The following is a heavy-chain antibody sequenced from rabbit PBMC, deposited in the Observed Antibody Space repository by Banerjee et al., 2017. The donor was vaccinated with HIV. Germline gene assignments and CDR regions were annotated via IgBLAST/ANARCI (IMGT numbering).Heavy chain of an antibody. CDR3: ARDLAGVIGWNFNV. Sequence: QQLEESGGGLVQPGGSLKLSCKASGFDFSIYYMSWVRQAPGKGLEWIGYIDPVFGSTYYATWVNGRFTISSHNAQNTLYLQLNSLTAADTATYFCARDLAGVIGWNFNVWGPGTLVTVS. V-gene: IGHV1S7*01. J-gene: IGHJ4*01. CDR1: GFDFSIYY. CDR2: IDPVFGST. D-gene: IGHD4-1*01.